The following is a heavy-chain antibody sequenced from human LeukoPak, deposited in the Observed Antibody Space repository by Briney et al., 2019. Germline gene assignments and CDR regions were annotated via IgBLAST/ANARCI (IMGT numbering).Heavy chain of an antibody. D-gene: IGHD1-26*01. J-gene: IGHJ4*02. V-gene: IGHV4-31*03. Sequence: SETLSLTCTVSGGSISSGGYYWSWIRQHPGKGLEWIGYIYYSGSTYYNPSLKRRVIISVDTSNSQFSLKLRSVTAADTAVYYCASSSLGRYDYWGQGTLVTVSS. CDR2: IYYSGST. CDR3: ASSSLGRYDY. CDR1: GGSISSGGYY.